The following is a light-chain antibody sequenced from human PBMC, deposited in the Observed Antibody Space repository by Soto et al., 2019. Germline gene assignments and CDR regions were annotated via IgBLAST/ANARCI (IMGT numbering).Light chain of an antibody. CDR2: GAS. CDR3: QQYVISVP. Sequence: EIVLTHSPSSLCVSXGERATLTCRASQSIGTYLAWYQQKPGQAPRLLIYGASNRATGIPERFSGSGSGTDFTLTISRLEPQDSAMYYCQQYVISVPFGQGTRLEIK. CDR1: QSIGTY. J-gene: IGKJ5*01. V-gene: IGKV3-20*01.